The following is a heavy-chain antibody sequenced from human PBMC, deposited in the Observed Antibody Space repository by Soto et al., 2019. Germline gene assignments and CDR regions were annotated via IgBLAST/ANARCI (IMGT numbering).Heavy chain of an antibody. V-gene: IGHV1-69*13. CDR3: AREGVVIVGATSHYYYGMDV. D-gene: IGHD1-26*01. J-gene: IGHJ6*02. CDR2: IIPIFGTA. CDR1: GGTFSSYA. Sequence: GASVKVSCKASGGTFSSYAISWVLQAPGQGLEWMGGIIPIFGTANYAQKFQGRVTITADESTSTAYMELSSLRSEDTAVYYCAREGVVIVGATSHYYYGMDVWGQGTTVTVSS.